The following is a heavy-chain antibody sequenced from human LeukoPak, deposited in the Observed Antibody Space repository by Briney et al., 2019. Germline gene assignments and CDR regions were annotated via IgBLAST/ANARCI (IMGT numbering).Heavy chain of an antibody. Sequence: RASVKVSCKASGYTFTSYGISWVRQAPGQGLEWMGWISGNSGNTKYAQKLQGRVTMTTDTSTSTAYMELSSLRSEDTAVYYCATYSSGWYRGFDYWGQGTLVTVSS. CDR2: ISGNSGNT. V-gene: IGHV1-18*01. J-gene: IGHJ4*02. CDR3: ATYSSGWYRGFDY. CDR1: GYTFTSYG. D-gene: IGHD6-19*01.